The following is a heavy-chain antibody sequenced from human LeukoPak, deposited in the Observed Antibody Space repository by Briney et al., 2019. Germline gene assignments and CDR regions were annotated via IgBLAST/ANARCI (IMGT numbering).Heavy chain of an antibody. CDR3: ASHPVKEYPSYSR. D-gene: IGHD2-2*01. J-gene: IGHJ4*02. CDR1: GYTFTSYY. V-gene: IGHV1-46*01. Sequence: ASVKVSCKASGYTFTSYYMHWVRQAPGQGLEWMGIINPSGGSTSCAQKFQGRVNMTRDTSTSTVYMELSSLRSDDTAVYYCASHPVKEYPSYSRWGQGTLVTVSS. CDR2: INPSGGST.